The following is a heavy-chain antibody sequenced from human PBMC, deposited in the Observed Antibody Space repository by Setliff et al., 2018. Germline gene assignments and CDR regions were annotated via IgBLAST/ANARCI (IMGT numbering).Heavy chain of an antibody. Sequence: ASVKVSCKASGYTFAGYYMHWVRPAPGQGLEWMGIINPGGGSASYAEKFQGRVTMTRDTSTSTFYMEVNILRSDDTAVYYCARGGMAAANRKGVFEYWGQGTLVTVSS. CDR1: GYTFAGYY. D-gene: IGHD6-13*01. CDR2: INPGGGSA. CDR3: ARGGMAAANRKGVFEY. V-gene: IGHV1-46*01. J-gene: IGHJ4*02.